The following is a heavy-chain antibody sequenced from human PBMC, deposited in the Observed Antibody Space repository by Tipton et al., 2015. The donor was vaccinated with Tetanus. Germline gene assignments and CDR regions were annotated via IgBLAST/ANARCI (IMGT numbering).Heavy chain of an antibody. V-gene: IGHV5-51*01. J-gene: IGHJ5*02. CDR3: ARLPKHYSASGST. D-gene: IGHD2-21*01. CDR1: GHNSRSYW. Sequence: QLVQSRAEVKKPGESLKISCKASGHNSRSYWINWVRQMPGKGLEWMGIISPGDSEATYSPAFQGQITIAADKSLSTAYLQWSSLKASDTAIYFCARLPKHYSASGSTWGQGTLVTVSS. CDR2: ISPGDSEA.